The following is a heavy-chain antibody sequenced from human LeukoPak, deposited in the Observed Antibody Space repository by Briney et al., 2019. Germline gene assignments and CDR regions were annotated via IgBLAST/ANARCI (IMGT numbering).Heavy chain of an antibody. D-gene: IGHD1-26*01. V-gene: IGHV4-59*01. CDR3: ARDREGPYGMDV. CDR2: IYYSGST. Sequence: SETLSLTCTVSGGSISSYYWSWIRQPPGKGLEWIGYIYYSGSTNYNPSLKSRVTISVDTSKNQFSLKLSSVTAADTAVYYCARDREGPYGMDVWGQGNTVTVSS. J-gene: IGHJ6*02. CDR1: GGSISSYY.